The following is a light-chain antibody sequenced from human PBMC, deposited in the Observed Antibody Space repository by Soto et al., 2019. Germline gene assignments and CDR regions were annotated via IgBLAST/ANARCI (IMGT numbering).Light chain of an antibody. CDR1: QSVSSSY. V-gene: IGKV3-20*01. Sequence: EIVLTQSPGTLSLSPGERATLSCRASQSVSSSYLAWYQQKPGQAPRLLIYDASNSATGIPARFSGSGSGTDFTLTISSLQPDDFATYYCQQYNSYPSETFGQGTKVDIK. CDR3: QQYNSYPSET. CDR2: DAS. J-gene: IGKJ1*01.